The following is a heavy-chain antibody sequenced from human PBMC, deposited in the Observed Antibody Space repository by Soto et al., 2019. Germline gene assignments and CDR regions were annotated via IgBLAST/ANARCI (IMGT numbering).Heavy chain of an antibody. D-gene: IGHD5-12*01. V-gene: IGHV1-3*01. CDR2: INAGNGDT. CDR1: GITFSSYA. J-gene: IGHJ5*02. CDR3: ARAISGYVT. Sequence: QVQLVQSGAEVKKPGASVKVSCKASGITFSSYAMHWVRQAPGQRLEWMGWINAGNGDTRYSQIFQGRVTLTRDTSASTVYLDLSSLRSVDTAIYYCARAISGYVTWGQGTLVTVSS.